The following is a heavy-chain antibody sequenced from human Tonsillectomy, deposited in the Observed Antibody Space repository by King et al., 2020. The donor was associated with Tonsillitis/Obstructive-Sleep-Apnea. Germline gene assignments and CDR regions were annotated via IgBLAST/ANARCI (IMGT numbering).Heavy chain of an antibody. J-gene: IGHJ6*03. CDR1: GGSIINYY. Sequence: VQLQESGPGLVKPSETLSLPRTVSGGSIINYYWRWVRHSPGTGLDWIGYIYNSGTTNYNPSLKRRFTISVDTSNNQFSLNLSPVTAADTAMYYCARRKRGSFYYMDVWGKGTTVTVSS. D-gene: IGHD1-14*01. CDR3: ARRKRGSFYYMDV. V-gene: IGHV4-59*01. CDR2: IYNSGTT.